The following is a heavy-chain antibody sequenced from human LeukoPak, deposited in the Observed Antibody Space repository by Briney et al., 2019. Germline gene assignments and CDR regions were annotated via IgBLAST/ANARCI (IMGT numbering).Heavy chain of an antibody. CDR2: ISGSGGST. V-gene: IGHV3-23*01. CDR3: AKVSNDFWSGYFYYFDY. D-gene: IGHD3-3*01. J-gene: IGHJ4*02. Sequence: GGSLRLSCAASGFTFSSYAMGWVRQAPGQGLARVSAISGSGGSTYYADSVKGRFTISRDNSKNTLYLQMNSLRAEDTAVYYCAKVSNDFWSGYFYYFDYWGQGTLVTVSS. CDR1: GFTFSSYA.